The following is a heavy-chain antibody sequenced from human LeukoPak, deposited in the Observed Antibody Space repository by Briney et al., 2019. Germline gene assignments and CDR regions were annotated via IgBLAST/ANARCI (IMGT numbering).Heavy chain of an antibody. J-gene: IGHJ6*03. CDR1: GGSISSGSYY. D-gene: IGHD2-2*01. V-gene: IGHV4-61*02. Sequence: SENLSLTCTVSGGSISSGSYYWSWIRQPAGKGLEWIGRIYTSGSTNYNPSLKSRVTISVDTSKNQFSLKLSSVTAADTAVYYCARDSVVVVPAARDYYYYYMDVWGKGTTVTVSS. CDR3: ARDSVVVVPAARDYYYYYMDV. CDR2: IYTSGST.